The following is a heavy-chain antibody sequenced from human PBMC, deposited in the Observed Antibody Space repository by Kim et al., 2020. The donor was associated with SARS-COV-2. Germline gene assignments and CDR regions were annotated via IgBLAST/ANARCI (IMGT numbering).Heavy chain of an antibody. J-gene: IGHJ4*02. CDR2: ISSDGSKR. CDR1: GFIFSNYG. Sequence: GGSLRLSCAASGFIFSNYGFNWVRQAPGKGLDWVADISSDGSKRYYADSVKGRFTISRDNSKNTLDLQMNILRTEDTAVYYCTNYGSGSGNLWGQGTLV. D-gene: IGHD2-15*01. CDR3: TNYGSGSGNL. V-gene: IGHV3-30*18.